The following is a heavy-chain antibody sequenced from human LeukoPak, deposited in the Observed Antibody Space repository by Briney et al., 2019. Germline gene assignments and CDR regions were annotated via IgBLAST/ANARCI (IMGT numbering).Heavy chain of an antibody. CDR3: ARVIGSSGYYYYFDY. V-gene: IGHV4-59*01. CDR2: IYYSGST. J-gene: IGHJ4*02. D-gene: IGHD3-22*01. Sequence: SETLSLTCTVSGGSISSYYWSWIRQPPGKGLEWIGYIYYSGSTNYNPSLKSRVTISVDTSKNQFSLKLSSVTAADTAVYYCARVIGSSGYYYYFDYWAREPWSPSPQ. CDR1: GGSISSYY.